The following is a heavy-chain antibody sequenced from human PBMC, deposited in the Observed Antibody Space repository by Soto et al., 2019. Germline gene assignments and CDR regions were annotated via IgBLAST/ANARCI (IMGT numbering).Heavy chain of an antibody. CDR1: GDSISSYY. CDR3: ARPLRAGTQLGPFIY. V-gene: IGHV4-59*08. Sequence: QVQLQESGPGLVKPSETLSLTCTVSGDSISSYYWNWIRQSPGKGLEYIGHIYSSGTTNYNPSLKSRFTISVDTSKNQFSLKLSFVTAADTAVYYCARPLRAGTQLGPFIYWGQGTLVTVSS. D-gene: IGHD5-18*01. J-gene: IGHJ4*02. CDR2: IYSSGTT.